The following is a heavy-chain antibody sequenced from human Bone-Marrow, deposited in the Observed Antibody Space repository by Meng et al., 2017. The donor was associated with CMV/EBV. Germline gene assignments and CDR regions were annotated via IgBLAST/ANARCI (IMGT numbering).Heavy chain of an antibody. V-gene: IGHV4-34*01. CDR1: GGSLRDSF. D-gene: IGHD3-16*01. J-gene: IGHJ4*02. Sequence: GTLILTCAVYGGSLRDSFWTWIRQTPGKGLEWIGEIDHNENTNYNPSLGGRATMSVDTSKNQFSLKVRCLSAAATAVYYCARGRVWLANQWSQGTPVTVSS. CDR2: IDHNENT. CDR3: ARGRVWLANQ.